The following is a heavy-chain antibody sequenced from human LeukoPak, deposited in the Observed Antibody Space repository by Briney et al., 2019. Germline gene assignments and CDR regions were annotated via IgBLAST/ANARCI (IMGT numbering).Heavy chain of an antibody. V-gene: IGHV3-49*04. Sequence: GGSLRLSCTASGFTFGDYAMSWVRQAPGKGLEWVGFIRSKAYGGTTEYAASVKGRFTISRDDSKSIAYLQMNSLKTEDTAVYYCTRVLCYYGSGSYYNCGFDPWGQGTLVTVSS. CDR3: TRVLCYYGSGSYYNCGFDP. CDR1: GFTFGDYA. D-gene: IGHD3-10*01. CDR2: IRSKAYGGTT. J-gene: IGHJ5*02.